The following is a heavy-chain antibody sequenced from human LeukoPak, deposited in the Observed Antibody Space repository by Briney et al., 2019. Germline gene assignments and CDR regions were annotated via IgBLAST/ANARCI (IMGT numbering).Heavy chain of an antibody. D-gene: IGHD3/OR15-3a*01. CDR2: ILYDGSNK. Sequence: GGSLRLSCAASGFTFSSYGMHWVRQAPGKGLEWVAVILYDGSNKYYADSVKGRFTISRDNSKNTLYLQMNSLRAEDTAVYYCAKVGWTKTPHSHDAFDIWGQGTMVTVFS. V-gene: IGHV3-30*18. J-gene: IGHJ3*02. CDR1: GFTFSSYG. CDR3: AKVGWTKTPHSHDAFDI.